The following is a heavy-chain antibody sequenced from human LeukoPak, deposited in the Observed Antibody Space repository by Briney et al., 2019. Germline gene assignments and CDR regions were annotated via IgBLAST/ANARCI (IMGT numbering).Heavy chain of an antibody. D-gene: IGHD1-26*01. Sequence: SQTLSLTCAISGDSVSSNSAAWNWIRQSPSRGLEWLGRTYYRSKWYNDYAVSVKSRITINPDTSKNQFSLQLNSVTPEDTAVYYCARDPTYGSYSYYWYFDLWGRGTLVTVSS. CDR1: GDSVSSNSAA. CDR2: TYYRSKWYN. J-gene: IGHJ2*01. CDR3: ARDPTYGSYSYYWYFDL. V-gene: IGHV6-1*01.